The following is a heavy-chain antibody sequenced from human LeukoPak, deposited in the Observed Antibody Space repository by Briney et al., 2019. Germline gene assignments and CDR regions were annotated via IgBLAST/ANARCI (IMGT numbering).Heavy chain of an antibody. CDR2: IKQDGSEQ. CDR1: GFSFSSYW. J-gene: IGHJ3*02. V-gene: IGHV3-7*01. Sequence: AGGSLRLSCVGSGFSFSSYWMAWVRRAPGKGLEWVASIKQDGSEQRYVDSVKGRFTISRDNAKNSLFLQMNRLGAEDTAVYYCATSPNPFHMWGQGTKVTVS. CDR3: ATSPNPFHM.